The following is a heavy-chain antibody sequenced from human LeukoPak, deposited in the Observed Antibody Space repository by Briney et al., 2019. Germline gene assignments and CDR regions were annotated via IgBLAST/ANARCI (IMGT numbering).Heavy chain of an antibody. V-gene: IGHV4-34*01. J-gene: IGHJ4*02. CDR2: INHSGST. D-gene: IGHD3-22*01. Sequence: SETLSLTCAVYGGSFSGYYWSWIRQPPGKGLEWIGEINHSGSTNYNPSLKSRVTISVDTSKNQFSLKLSSVTAADTAVYYCARSGYYPFDYWGQGTLVTVSS. CDR1: GGSFSGYY. CDR3: ARSGYYPFDY.